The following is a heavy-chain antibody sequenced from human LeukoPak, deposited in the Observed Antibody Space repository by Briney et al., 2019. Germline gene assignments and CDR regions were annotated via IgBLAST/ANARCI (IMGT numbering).Heavy chain of an antibody. V-gene: IGHV1-69*05. Sequence: SVKVSCKASGGTFSSYAINWVRQAPGQGLERLGRIIPIFATTNYAQKFQARVTITTDESTNTAYMELSSLRSEDTAMYYCARESRYCIGDSCYPNAFDVWGQGTMVTISS. D-gene: IGHD2-15*01. J-gene: IGHJ3*01. CDR1: GGTFSSYA. CDR2: IIPIFATT. CDR3: ARESRYCIGDSCYPNAFDV.